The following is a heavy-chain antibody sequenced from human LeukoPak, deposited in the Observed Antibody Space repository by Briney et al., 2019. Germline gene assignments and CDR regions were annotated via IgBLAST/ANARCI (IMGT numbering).Heavy chain of an antibody. CDR1: GFTFSSYG. D-gene: IGHD5-18*01. Sequence: PGRSLRLSCAASGFTFSSYGMHWVRQAPGKGLEWVAVISYDGSNKYYADSVKGRFTISRDNSKNTLYLQMNSLRAEDTAVYYCAKAGWVDTAIIDWWGQGTLVTVPS. V-gene: IGHV3-30*18. CDR2: ISYDGSNK. CDR3: AKAGWVDTAIIDW. J-gene: IGHJ4*01.